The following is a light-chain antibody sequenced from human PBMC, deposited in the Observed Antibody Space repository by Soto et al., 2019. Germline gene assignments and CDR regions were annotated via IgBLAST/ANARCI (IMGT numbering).Light chain of an antibody. CDR1: RSISYNSRTY. V-gene: IGKV4-1*01. CDR3: QQYYTSFPT. J-gene: IGKJ1*01. CDR2: WAS. Sequence: DVEMTQSPDSLPLSLGERATINCKSDRSISYNSRTYLAWYQQKPGQPPRLLIGWASTRESGVPDRFIGGGFGTEFSLTIASLQAEDVAVYYCQQYYTSFPTFGQGTKVEIK.